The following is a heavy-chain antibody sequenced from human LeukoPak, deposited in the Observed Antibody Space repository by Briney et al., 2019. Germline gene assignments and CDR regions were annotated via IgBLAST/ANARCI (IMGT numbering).Heavy chain of an antibody. J-gene: IGHJ4*02. V-gene: IGHV4-34*01. CDR2: INHSGST. CDR1: GGSFSGYY. Sequence: SETLSLTCAVYGGSFSGYYWSWIRQPPGKGLEWIGSINHSGSTYYNTSLKSRVTLSVDTSKQQFSLKLTSVTAADTAVYYCATIRAAYYDVLTGPFDYWGQGTLVTVSS. CDR3: ATIRAAYYDVLTGPFDY. D-gene: IGHD3-9*01.